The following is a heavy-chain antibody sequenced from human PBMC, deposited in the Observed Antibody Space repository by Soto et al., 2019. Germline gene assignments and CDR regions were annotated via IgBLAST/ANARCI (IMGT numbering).Heavy chain of an antibody. CDR2: ISSSSSYI. D-gene: IGHD4-4*01. J-gene: IGHJ4*02. V-gene: IGHV3-21*01. Sequence: GGSLRLSCAASGFTFSSYSMNWVRQAPGKGLEWVSSISSSSSYIYYADSVKGRFTISRDNAKNSLYLQMNSLRAEDTAVYYCARDGRATAHFDYWGQGTLVTVS. CDR3: ARDGRATAHFDY. CDR1: GFTFSSYS.